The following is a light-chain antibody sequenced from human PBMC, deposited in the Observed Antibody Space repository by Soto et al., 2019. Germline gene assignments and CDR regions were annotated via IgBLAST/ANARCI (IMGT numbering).Light chain of an antibody. J-gene: IGLJ1*01. V-gene: IGLV2-8*01. Sequence: QSVLTQPPSASGSPGQSVAISCTGTSSDVGGYNYVSWYQQHPGKAPKLMIYEVNKRPSGVPDRFSGSKSGNTASLTVSGLQAGDEAYYYCSSYAGSSNVFGTGTKLTVL. CDR3: SSYAGSSNV. CDR2: EVN. CDR1: SSDVGGYNY.